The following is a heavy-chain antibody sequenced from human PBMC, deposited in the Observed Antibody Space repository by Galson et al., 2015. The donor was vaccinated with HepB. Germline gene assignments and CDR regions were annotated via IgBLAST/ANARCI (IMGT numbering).Heavy chain of an antibody. V-gene: IGHV3-48*04. CDR1: RITFSSYS. J-gene: IGHJ4*02. D-gene: IGHD3-9*01. CDR3: ARDRLRYFDWYFDY. CDR2: ISSSSSTI. Sequence: SLRLSCAASRITFSSYSMNWVRQAPGKGLEWVSYISSSSSTIYYADSVKGRFTISRDNAKNSLYLQMNSLRAEDTAVYYCARDRLRYFDWYFDYWGQGTLVTVSS.